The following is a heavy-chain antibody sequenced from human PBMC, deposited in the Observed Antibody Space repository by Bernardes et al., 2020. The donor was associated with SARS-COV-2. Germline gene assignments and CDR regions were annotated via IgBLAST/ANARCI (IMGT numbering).Heavy chain of an antibody. CDR3: ARYSWDDTLIGLAFDI. V-gene: IGHV5-51*01. CDR1: GYSFTSYW. J-gene: IGHJ3*02. D-gene: IGHD1-26*01. Sequence: GESLKISCKGSGYSFTSYWIGWVRQMPGRGLEWMGIIYPGDSDTRYSPSFQGQVTISADKSISTAYLQWSSLKASDTAMYYCARYSWDDTLIGLAFDIWGQGTMVTVSS. CDR2: IYPGDSDT.